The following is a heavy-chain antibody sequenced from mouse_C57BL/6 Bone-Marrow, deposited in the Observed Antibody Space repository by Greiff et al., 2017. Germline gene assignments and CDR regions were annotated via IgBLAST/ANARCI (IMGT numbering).Heavy chain of an antibody. V-gene: IGHV1-9*01. CDR3: ARGNYYGSKYYYAMDY. CDR2: ILPGSGST. CDR1: GYTFTGYW. J-gene: IGHJ4*01. D-gene: IGHD1-1*01. Sequence: QVQLQQSGAELMKPGASVKLSCKATGYTFTGYWIEWVKQRPGHGLEWIGEILPGSGSTNYNEKFKGKATFTADTSSNTAYMQLSSLTTEDSAIYFCARGNYYGSKYYYAMDYWGQGTSVTVSS.